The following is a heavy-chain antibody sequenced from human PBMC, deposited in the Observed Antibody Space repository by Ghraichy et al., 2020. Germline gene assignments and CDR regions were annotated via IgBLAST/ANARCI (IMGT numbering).Heavy chain of an antibody. CDR1: GFIFGSYW. D-gene: IGHD3-16*01. V-gene: IGHV3-7*04. CDR2: INHDGSEK. Sequence: GGSLRLSCAASGFIFGSYWMAWIRQAPSKGLQWVAKINHDGSEKFYVDSVKGRFTISRDNAKNSLFLQMNTLGVEDTAVYFCARASFYYSDCWGQGTLVTVSS. J-gene: IGHJ4*02. CDR3: ARASFYYSDC.